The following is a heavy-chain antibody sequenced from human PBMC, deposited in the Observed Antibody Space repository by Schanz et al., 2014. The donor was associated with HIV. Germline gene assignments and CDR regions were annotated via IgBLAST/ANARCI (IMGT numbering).Heavy chain of an antibody. CDR1: GFPFSGFS. J-gene: IGHJ4*02. D-gene: IGHD5-18*01. CDR3: ARETIQLCPDY. Sequence: EVQLVESGGALVQPGGSLRLSCAASGFPFSGFSMNWVRQAPGKGLEWVSYISSTGNTIYYVDSVKGRFTISRDNAKNSLYLQINSLRAEDTAVYYCARETIQLCPDYWGQGTLVTVSS. V-gene: IGHV3-48*04. CDR2: ISSTGNTI.